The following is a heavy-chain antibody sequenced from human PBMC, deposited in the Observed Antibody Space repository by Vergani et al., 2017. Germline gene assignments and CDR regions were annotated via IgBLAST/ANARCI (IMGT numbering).Heavy chain of an antibody. CDR3: ARGDDGGPKSDAFDV. CDR2: IFSSGTT. Sequence: QVQLQESGPGLVKPSQTLSLSCTVSGGSVRTSIGYYWTWIRQPAGKTLEWIGEIFSSGTTNYNPSFKSPVTISLDTSKSQFSLRLNSVTAADTAVYYCARGDDGGPKSDAFDVWGQGTVVTVSS. D-gene: IGHD4-23*01. J-gene: IGHJ3*01. CDR1: GGSVRTSIGYY. V-gene: IGHV4-61*10.